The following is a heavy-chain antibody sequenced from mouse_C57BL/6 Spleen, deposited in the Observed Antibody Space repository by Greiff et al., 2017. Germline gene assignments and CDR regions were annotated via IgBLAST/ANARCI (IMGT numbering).Heavy chain of an antibody. V-gene: IGHV5-16*01. Sequence: EVQVVESEGGLVQPGSSMKLSCTASGFTFSDYYMAWVRQVPEKGLEWVANINYDGSSTYYLDSLKSRFIISRDNAKNILYLQMSSLKSEDTATYYCARVRAQLGRYFDVWGTGTTVTVSS. CDR3: ARVRAQLGRYFDV. D-gene: IGHD4-1*02. CDR2: INYDGSST. J-gene: IGHJ1*03. CDR1: GFTFSDYY.